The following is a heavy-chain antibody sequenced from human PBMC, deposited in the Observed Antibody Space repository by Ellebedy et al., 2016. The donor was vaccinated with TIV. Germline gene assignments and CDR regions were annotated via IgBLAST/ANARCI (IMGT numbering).Heavy chain of an antibody. CDR1: GFTYSSYG. Sequence: GESLKISCAASGFTYSSYGMHWVRQAPGKGLEWVTVISYDGSNKYYADSVKGRFTISRDNSKHTLYLQMNSLRAKDTAVYYCAKMGAYGIGYDAFDIWGQGTMVIVSS. CDR2: ISYDGSNK. V-gene: IGHV3-30*18. CDR3: AKMGAYGIGYDAFDI. D-gene: IGHD3-16*01. J-gene: IGHJ3*02.